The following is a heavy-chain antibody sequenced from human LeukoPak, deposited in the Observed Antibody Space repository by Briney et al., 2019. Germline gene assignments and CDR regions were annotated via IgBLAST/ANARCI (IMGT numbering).Heavy chain of an antibody. J-gene: IGHJ5*02. CDR1: GYTFTGYY. CDR2: INPNSGGT. D-gene: IGHD2-2*01. Sequence: ASVKVSCXASGYTFTGYYMHWVRQAPGQGLEWMGWINPNSGGTNYAQKFQGRVTMTRDTSISTAYMELSRLRSDDTAVYYCARDYCSTTSCYSPWGQGTLVTVSS. V-gene: IGHV1-2*02. CDR3: ARDYCSTTSCYSP.